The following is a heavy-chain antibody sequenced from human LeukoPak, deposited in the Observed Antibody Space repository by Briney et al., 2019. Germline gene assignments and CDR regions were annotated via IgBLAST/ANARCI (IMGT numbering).Heavy chain of an antibody. Sequence: ASVKVSCKASGGTFSSYAINWVRQAPGQGPEWMGGIIPIFGTANYAQKFQGRVTITSDESTSTAYMELSSLRSEDTAVYYCAREASGYSDYWGQGTLVTVSS. CDR1: GGTFSSYA. V-gene: IGHV1-69*13. D-gene: IGHD3-22*01. CDR3: AREASGYSDY. CDR2: IIPIFGTA. J-gene: IGHJ4*02.